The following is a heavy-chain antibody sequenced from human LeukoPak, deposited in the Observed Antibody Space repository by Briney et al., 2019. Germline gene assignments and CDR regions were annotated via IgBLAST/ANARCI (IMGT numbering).Heavy chain of an antibody. CDR2: IYYTGST. V-gene: IGHV4-34*01. Sequence: PSETLSLTCAVYGGSFSGHYWGWIRQAPGKGLEWIGNIYYTGSTYYNPSLKSRVTILLDTSKNQFSLKLSSVTAADTAIYYCARGSGYYGEDFEYWGLGTLVTVSS. CDR1: GGSFSGHY. D-gene: IGHD3-22*01. CDR3: ARGSGYYGEDFEY. J-gene: IGHJ4*02.